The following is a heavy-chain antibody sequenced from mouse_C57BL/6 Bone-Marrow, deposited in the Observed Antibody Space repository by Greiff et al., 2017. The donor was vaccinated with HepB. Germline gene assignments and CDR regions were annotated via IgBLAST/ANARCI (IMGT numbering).Heavy chain of an antibody. J-gene: IGHJ2*01. D-gene: IGHD2-3*01. CDR1: GYAFSSSW. CDR3: ARYFMGGYYADY. V-gene: IGHV1-82*01. CDR2: IYPGDGDT. Sequence: LVESGPELVKPGASVKISCKASGYAFSSSWMNWVKQRPGKGLEWIGRIYPGDGDTNYNGKFKGKATLTADKSSSTAYMQLSSLTSEDSAVYFCARYFMGGYYADYWGQGTTLTVSS.